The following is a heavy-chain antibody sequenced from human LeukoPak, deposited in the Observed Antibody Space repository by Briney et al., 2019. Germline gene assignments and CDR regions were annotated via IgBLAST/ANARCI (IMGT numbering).Heavy chain of an antibody. J-gene: IGHJ3*02. CDR3: ARSFTTSAGAFDI. Sequence: SQTLSLTCDISGDSVSTNIGAWHWIRQSPSRGLEWLGRTYYRPKWFNDYALSVKSRVSINPDTSKNQFSLQLNSVTPEDTAVYYCARSFTTSAGAFDIWGQGTMVTVSS. CDR1: GDSVSTNIGA. V-gene: IGHV6-1*01. D-gene: IGHD1-1*01. CDR2: TYYRPKWFN.